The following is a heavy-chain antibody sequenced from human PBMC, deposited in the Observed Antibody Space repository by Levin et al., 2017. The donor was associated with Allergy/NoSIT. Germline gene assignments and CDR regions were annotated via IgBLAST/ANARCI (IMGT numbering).Heavy chain of an antibody. J-gene: IGHJ4*02. CDR2: ISGSGGTT. Sequence: PAGGSLRLSCAASGFTFSSSAMSWVRQAPGKWLEWVSTISGSGGTTYYPDSVKGRFTISRDNSKNTLYLQMNSLRAEDTAVYYCASCSGGSCYRGPNLDYWGQGTLVTVSS. CDR3: ASCSGGSCYRGPNLDY. CDR1: GFTFSSSA. D-gene: IGHD2-15*01. V-gene: IGHV3-23*01.